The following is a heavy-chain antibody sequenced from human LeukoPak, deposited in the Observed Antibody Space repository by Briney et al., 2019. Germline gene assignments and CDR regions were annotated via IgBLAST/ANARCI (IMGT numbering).Heavy chain of an antibody. CDR1: GFTFSGYG. V-gene: IGHV3-30*18. CDR3: AKDLNSGCSGGSCYSVVFYYYYGMDV. D-gene: IGHD2-15*01. J-gene: IGHJ6*02. CDR2: ISYDGSNK. Sequence: PGGSLRLSCAASGFTFSGYGMHWVRQAPGKGLEWVAVISYDGSNKYYADSVKGRFTISRDNSKNTLYLQMNNLRAEDTAVYYCAKDLNSGCSGGSCYSVVFYYYYGMDVWGQGTTVTVSS.